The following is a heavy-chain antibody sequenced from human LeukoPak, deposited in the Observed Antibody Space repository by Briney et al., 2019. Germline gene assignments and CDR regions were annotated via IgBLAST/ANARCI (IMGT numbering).Heavy chain of an antibody. J-gene: IGHJ4*02. CDR1: GYTFTSYG. CDR2: IIPTSSVP. Sequence: GASVKVSCKASGYTFTSYGISWVRQAPGQGLEWMGGIIPTSSVPNYAQKFRDRLTISADESARTAYLELSSLTSDDTAVYYCAREPRVGESTSNFWGQGTLVTVSS. D-gene: IGHD3-16*01. V-gene: IGHV1-69*13. CDR3: AREPRVGESTSNF.